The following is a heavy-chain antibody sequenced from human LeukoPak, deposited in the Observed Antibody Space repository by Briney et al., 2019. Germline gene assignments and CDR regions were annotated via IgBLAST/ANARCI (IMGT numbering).Heavy chain of an antibody. CDR2: IYYSGST. CDR3: ARHGARGQPFDY. D-gene: IGHD1-26*01. CDR1: GASITYYH. J-gene: IGHJ4*02. Sequence: SETLSLTCTVSGASITYYHGNWIRHLPGKGLEWIGYIYYSGSTNYNPSLTSRVTMSIDTSNNQFSLKLTSVTAADTAIYYCARHGARGQPFDYWGQGILVTVSS. V-gene: IGHV4-59*08.